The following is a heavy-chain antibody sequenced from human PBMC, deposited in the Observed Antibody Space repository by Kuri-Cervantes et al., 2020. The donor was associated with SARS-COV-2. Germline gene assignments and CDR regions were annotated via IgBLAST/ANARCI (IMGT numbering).Heavy chain of an antibody. CDR3: ARVTYSTSPTPFDF. CDR2: ISSTGSAK. V-gene: IGHV3-48*02. CDR1: GFTFSGYA. Sequence: GESLKISCAASGFTFSGYAMSWVRQAPGKGLEWVSSISSTGSAKYYADSVKGRFTISRDNAKKSLYLQMNSLRDEDTAVYYCARVTYSTSPTPFDFWGQGTLVTVSS. J-gene: IGHJ4*02. D-gene: IGHD6-13*01.